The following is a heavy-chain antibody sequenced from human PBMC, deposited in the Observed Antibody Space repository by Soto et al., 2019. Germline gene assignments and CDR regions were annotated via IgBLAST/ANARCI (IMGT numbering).Heavy chain of an antibody. CDR2: INQDGSGK. CDR1: GFTFSGSA. CDR3: ARASLLAARDY. Sequence: GGSLRLSCAASGFTFSGSAMHWVRQAPGKGLEWVANINQDGSGKYYVDSVKGRFTISRDNAKNSLYLQMSSLRAEDTAVYYCARASLLAARDYWGQGTLVTVSS. V-gene: IGHV3-7*01. J-gene: IGHJ4*02. D-gene: IGHD6-25*01.